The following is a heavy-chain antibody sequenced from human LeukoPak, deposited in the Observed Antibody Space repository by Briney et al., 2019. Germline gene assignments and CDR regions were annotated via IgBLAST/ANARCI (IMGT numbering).Heavy chain of an antibody. D-gene: IGHD3-9*01. V-gene: IGHV3-30*03. CDR1: GFTFSSYG. CDR3: ARALRYFDRYYYYGMDV. CDR2: ISYDGSNK. J-gene: IGHJ6*02. Sequence: GGSLRLPCAASGFTFSSYGMHWVRQAPGKGLEWVAVISYDGSNKYYADSVKGRFTISRDNSKNTLYLQMNSLRAEDTAVYYCARALRYFDRYYYYGMDVWGQGTTVTVSS.